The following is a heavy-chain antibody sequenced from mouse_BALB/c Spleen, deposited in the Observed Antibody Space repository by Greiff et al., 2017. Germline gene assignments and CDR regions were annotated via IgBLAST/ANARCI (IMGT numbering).Heavy chain of an antibody. CDR2: ISDGGSYT. J-gene: IGHJ4*01. D-gene: IGHD1-1*01. CDR3: AREKVDYAMDY. Sequence: EVKLMESGGGLVKPGGSLKLSCAASGFTFSDYYMYWVRQTPEKRLEWVATISDGGSYTYYPDSVKGRFTISRDNAKNNLYLQMSSLKSEDTAMYYCAREKVDYAMDYWGQGTSVTVSS. V-gene: IGHV5-4*02. CDR1: GFTFSDYY.